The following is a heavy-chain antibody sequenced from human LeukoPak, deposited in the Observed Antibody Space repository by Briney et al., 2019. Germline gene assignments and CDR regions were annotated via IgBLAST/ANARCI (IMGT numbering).Heavy chain of an antibody. CDR2: ISSSGSTI. J-gene: IGHJ4*02. Sequence: GGSLRLSCAASGFTFSSYEMNWVRQAPGKGLEWVSYISSSGSTIYYADSMKGRFTISRDNAKNSLYLQMNSLRAEDTAVYYCAREYCSSTSCYAFDYWGQGTLVTVSS. D-gene: IGHD2-2*01. CDR3: AREYCSSTSCYAFDY. V-gene: IGHV3-48*03. CDR1: GFTFSSYE.